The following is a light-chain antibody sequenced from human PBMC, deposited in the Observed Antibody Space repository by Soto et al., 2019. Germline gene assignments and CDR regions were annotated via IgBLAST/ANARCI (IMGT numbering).Light chain of an antibody. CDR3: QQYYSTLSWT. CDR1: QSVLYSSNNKNY. CDR2: WAS. J-gene: IGKJ1*01. Sequence: DIVMTQSPDSLAVSLGERATINCKSSQSVLYSSNNKNYLAWYPQKPGQPPKLLIYWASTRESGVPDRFSGSGSGTDFTLTISSLQAEDVAVYYCQQYYSTLSWTFGQGTKVDIK. V-gene: IGKV4-1*01.